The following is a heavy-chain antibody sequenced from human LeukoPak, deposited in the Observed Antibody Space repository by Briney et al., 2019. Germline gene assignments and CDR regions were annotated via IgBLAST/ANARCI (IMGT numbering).Heavy chain of an antibody. J-gene: IGHJ4*02. D-gene: IGHD2-15*01. Sequence: SVKVSCKASGGTFSSYAISWVRQAPGQGLEWMGRIIPILGIANYAQKFQGRVTITADKSTSTAYMELSSLRSEDTAVYYCARVEGYRSGGSCFGWGQGTLVTVSS. V-gene: IGHV1-69*04. CDR1: GGTFSSYA. CDR2: IIPILGIA. CDR3: ARVEGYRSGGSCFG.